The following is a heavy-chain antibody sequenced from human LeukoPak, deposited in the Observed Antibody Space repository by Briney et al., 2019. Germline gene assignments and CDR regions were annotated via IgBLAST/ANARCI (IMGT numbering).Heavy chain of an antibody. CDR3: ARDDTGYFQH. D-gene: IGHD1-14*01. J-gene: IGHJ1*01. Sequence: SVKVSCKASGYTFTSYGISWVRQAPGQGLEWMGRIIPIFGTANYAQKFQGRVTITTDESTSTAYMELSSLRSEDTAVYYCARDDTGYFQHWGQGTLVTVSS. CDR1: GYTFTSYG. V-gene: IGHV1-69*05. CDR2: IIPIFGTA.